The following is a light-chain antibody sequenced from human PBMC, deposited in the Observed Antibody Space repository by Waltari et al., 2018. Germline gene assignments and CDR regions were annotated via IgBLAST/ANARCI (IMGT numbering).Light chain of an antibody. CDR2: AAF. Sequence: DFQMTQSPSSLSASVGDRVTITCQASQDISNYLNLYQQKPGKAPKLLISAAFNLETGVPSRFSGGRSGTDFTFTITSLQPEDIATYHCQQYADLPWTFGQGTRVEIK. J-gene: IGKJ1*01. V-gene: IGKV1-33*01. CDR1: QDISNY. CDR3: QQYADLPWT.